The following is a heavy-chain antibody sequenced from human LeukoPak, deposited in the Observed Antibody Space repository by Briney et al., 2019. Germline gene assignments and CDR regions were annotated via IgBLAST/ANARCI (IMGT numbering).Heavy chain of an antibody. CDR1: GITFSSYD. J-gene: IGHJ3*02. V-gene: IGHV3-23*01. CDR3: AKLPTIFGVADSFDI. D-gene: IGHD3-3*01. Sequence: PGGSLRLSCVASGITFSSYDMSWVRQAPGKGLEWISAISDRGKTDYADSVKGRFTISRDNSKNTLHLQLSSLRADDTAIYYCAKLPTIFGVADSFDIWGQGTLVTVSS. CDR2: ISDRGKT.